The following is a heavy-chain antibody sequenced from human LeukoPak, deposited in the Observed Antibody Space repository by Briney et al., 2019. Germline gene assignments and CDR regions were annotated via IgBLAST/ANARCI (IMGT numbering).Heavy chain of an antibody. V-gene: IGHV1-18*01. Sequence: ASVKVSCKASGYTFTTYGITWVRQAPKQGLEWMGWISTYNGNANYAEKFQGRVTMTTDTSTSTAYMELRSLISDDTAVYYCARVHSNTWYATDPWGQGTLVTVSS. CDR2: ISTYNGNA. CDR3: ARVHSNTWYATDP. J-gene: IGHJ5*02. CDR1: GYTFTTYG. D-gene: IGHD6-13*01.